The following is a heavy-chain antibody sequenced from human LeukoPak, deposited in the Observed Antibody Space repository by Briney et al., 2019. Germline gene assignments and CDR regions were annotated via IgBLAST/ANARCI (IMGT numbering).Heavy chain of an antibody. Sequence: GGSLRLSCAASGFTFSSCAMHWVRQAPGKGLEWVAVISYDGSNKYYADSVKGRFTISRDNSKNTLYLQMNSLRAEDTAVYYCARAGYSGYALGDWGQGTLVTVSS. CDR1: GFTFSSCA. V-gene: IGHV3-30*14. J-gene: IGHJ4*02. CDR2: ISYDGSNK. CDR3: ARAGYSGYALGD. D-gene: IGHD5-12*01.